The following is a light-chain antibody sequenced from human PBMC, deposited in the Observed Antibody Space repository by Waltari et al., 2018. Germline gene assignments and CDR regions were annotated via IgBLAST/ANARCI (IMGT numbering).Light chain of an antibody. CDR3: ATWDDSLNGPV. CDR1: SSNHERTP. Sequence: QSVLTQQPSASGTPGQRVTIPCSGGSSNHERTPVNWDQGLPGAAPRLVIYTDHQRPSGVPDRFSGSRSGASASLAITGLQSEDEAYYYCATWDDSLNGPVFGGGTMLTVL. J-gene: IGLJ3*02. CDR2: TDH. V-gene: IGLV1-44*01.